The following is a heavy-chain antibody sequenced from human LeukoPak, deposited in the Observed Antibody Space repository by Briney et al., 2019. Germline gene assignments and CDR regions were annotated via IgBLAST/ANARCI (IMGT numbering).Heavy chain of an antibody. V-gene: IGHV4-59*01. D-gene: IGHD3-10*01. CDR3: ARTAKYYYGSETYYFFDY. Sequence: SETLSLTCTVSGGSISSYYWSWIRQPPGKGLEWIGYIYYSGSTNYNPSLKSRVTISLDTSQNQFSLKLTSVTPADTAVYYCARTAKYYYGSETYYFFDYWGQGTLVTVSS. CDR2: IYYSGST. J-gene: IGHJ4*02. CDR1: GGSISSYY.